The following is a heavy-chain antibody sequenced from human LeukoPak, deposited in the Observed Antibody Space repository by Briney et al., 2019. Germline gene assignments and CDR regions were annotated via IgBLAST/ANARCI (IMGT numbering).Heavy chain of an antibody. Sequence: PSETLSLTRTVSGGSISSGSYYWSWIRQPAGKGLEWIGRIYTSGSTNYNPSLKSRVTISVDTSKNQFSLKLSSVTAADTAVYYCARGIAVAGAYGMDVWSQGTTVTVSS. CDR3: ARGIAVAGAYGMDV. CDR1: GGSISSGSYY. V-gene: IGHV4-61*02. CDR2: IYTSGST. J-gene: IGHJ6*02. D-gene: IGHD6-19*01.